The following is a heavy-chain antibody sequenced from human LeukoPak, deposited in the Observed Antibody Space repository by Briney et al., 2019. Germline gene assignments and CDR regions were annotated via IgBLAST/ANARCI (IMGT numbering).Heavy chain of an antibody. CDR3: AYDNLTGYYEGENWFDP. J-gene: IGHJ5*02. CDR1: GFTFTSSA. Sequence: GTSVKVSCKASGFTFTSSAMQWVRQARGQRLEWIGWIVVGSGNTNYAQKFQERVTITRDMSTSTAYMELSSLRSEDTAVYYCAYDNLTGYYEGENWFDPWGQGTLVTVSS. V-gene: IGHV1-58*02. CDR2: IVVGSGNT. D-gene: IGHD3-9*01.